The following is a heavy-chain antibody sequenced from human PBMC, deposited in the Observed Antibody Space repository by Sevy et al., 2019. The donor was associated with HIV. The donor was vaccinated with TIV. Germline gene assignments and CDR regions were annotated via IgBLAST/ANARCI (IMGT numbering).Heavy chain of an antibody. CDR1: GYTFTSYG. J-gene: IGHJ4*02. Sequence: ASVKVSCKASGYTFTSYGISWVRQAPGQGLEWMGWISTYNGNTNYAQTLQGRVTMTTDTSTSTAYMELRSLRSDDAAVYYCAGGNRKYYDSSGYYGLDYWGQGTLVTVS. CDR3: AGGNRKYYDSSGYYGLDY. CDR2: ISTYNGNT. D-gene: IGHD3-22*01. V-gene: IGHV1-18*01.